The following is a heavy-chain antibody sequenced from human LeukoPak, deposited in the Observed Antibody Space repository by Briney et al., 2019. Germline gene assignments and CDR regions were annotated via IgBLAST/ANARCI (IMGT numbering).Heavy chain of an antibody. D-gene: IGHD6-19*01. J-gene: IGHJ4*02. CDR1: GFTFSDFY. Sequence: GGSLRLSCAASGFTFSDFYMSWVRQAPGKGLEWLSYISSSSSNANYADSVKGRFTISRDNAKNSLYLQLNSLRAEDTAVYYRARRSVAGTWDFDYWGQGTLVTVSS. V-gene: IGHV3-11*03. CDR3: ARRSVAGTWDFDY. CDR2: ISSSSSNA.